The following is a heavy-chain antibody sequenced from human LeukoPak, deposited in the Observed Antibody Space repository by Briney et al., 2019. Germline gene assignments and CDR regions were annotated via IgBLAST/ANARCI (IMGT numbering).Heavy chain of an antibody. J-gene: IGHJ4*02. CDR1: GFTFSGYE. D-gene: IGHD2-2*01. CDR2: ISSSGSTI. Sequence: PGGSLRLSCAASGFTFSGYEMNWVRQAPGKGLEWVSYISSSGSTIYYADSVKGRFTISRDNAKNSLYLQMNSLRAEDTAVYYCARDGRGTTCFFDSWGQGTLVTVSS. CDR3: ARDGRGTTCFFDS. V-gene: IGHV3-48*03.